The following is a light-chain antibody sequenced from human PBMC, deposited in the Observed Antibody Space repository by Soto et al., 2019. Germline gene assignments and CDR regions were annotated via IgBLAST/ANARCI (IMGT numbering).Light chain of an antibody. J-gene: IGKJ2*01. Sequence: VLTQSPLSLPVTLGQPASISCVSSQSVLHSDGNTYLNWFHQRPGQSPRRLLYQVSHRDSGVPDRFSGSGSGSDFTLRITSVEAEDVGVYYCLQGTHWPYTFGQGTRLEI. CDR2: QVS. V-gene: IGKV2-30*02. CDR1: QSVLHSDGNTY. CDR3: LQGTHWPYT.